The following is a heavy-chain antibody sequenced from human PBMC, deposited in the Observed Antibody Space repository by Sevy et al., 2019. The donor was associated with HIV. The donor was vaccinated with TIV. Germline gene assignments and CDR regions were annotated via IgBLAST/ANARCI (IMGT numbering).Heavy chain of an antibody. CDR3: ARHGAALNWFDP. V-gene: IGHV4-39*01. CDR2: IYYSGST. J-gene: IGHJ5*02. CDR1: GGSISSSSYY. D-gene: IGHD3-16*01. Sequence: SETLSLTCTVSGGSISSSSYYWGWIRQPPGKGLEWIGSIYYSGSTYYNPSLKSRVTISVDTSKNQFSLKLSSVTAADTAIYYCARHGAALNWFDPWGQGTLVTVSS.